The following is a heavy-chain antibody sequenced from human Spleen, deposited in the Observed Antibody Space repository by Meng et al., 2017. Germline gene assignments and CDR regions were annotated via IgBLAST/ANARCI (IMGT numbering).Heavy chain of an antibody. CDR2: VSGSGYTI. D-gene: IGHD2-21*02. V-gene: IGHV3-48*03. J-gene: IGHJ4*02. CDR1: GFTFSSYE. Sequence: GESLKISCAASGFTFSSYEMNWVRQAPGKGLEWVSYVSGSGYTIYYADSVKGRFTISRDNAKNSLYLQMNSLRVEDTAVYYCAGDVGRGDLTPYYFDYWGQGTLVTVSS. CDR3: AGDVGRGDLTPYYFDY.